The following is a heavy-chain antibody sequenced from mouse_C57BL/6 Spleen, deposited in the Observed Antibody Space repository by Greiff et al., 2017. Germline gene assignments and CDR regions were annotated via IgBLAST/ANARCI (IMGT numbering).Heavy chain of an antibody. D-gene: IGHD1-1*01. Sequence: EVQLQQSGAELVRPGASVKLSCTASGFNIKDDYMHWVKQRPEQGLEWIGWIDPENGDTEYASKFQGKATITADTSSNTAYLQLSSLTSEDTAVYYCSPTEDYYGSSYGFAYWGQGTLVTVSA. CDR2: IDPENGDT. V-gene: IGHV14-4*01. CDR3: SPTEDYYGSSYGFAY. CDR1: GFNIKDDY. J-gene: IGHJ3*01.